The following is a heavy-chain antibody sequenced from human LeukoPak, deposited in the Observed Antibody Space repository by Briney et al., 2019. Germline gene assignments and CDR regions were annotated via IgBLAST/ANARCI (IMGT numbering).Heavy chain of an antibody. V-gene: IGHV3-48*03. D-gene: IGHD3-10*01. CDR2: ISSSGSTI. J-gene: IGHJ4*02. Sequence: PGGSLRLSCAASGFTFSSYEMNWVRQAPGKGLEWVSYISSSGSTIYYADSVKGRFTISRDNVKDSLSLQMNSLRADDTAFYYCARGPRGDLWGQGTLVTVSS. CDR3: ARGPRGDL. CDR1: GFTFSSYE.